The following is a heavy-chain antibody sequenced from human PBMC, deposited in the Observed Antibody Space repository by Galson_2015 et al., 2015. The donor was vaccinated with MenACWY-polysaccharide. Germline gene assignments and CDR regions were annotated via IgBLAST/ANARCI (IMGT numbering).Heavy chain of an antibody. CDR3: AREGDNEVPRDY. V-gene: IGHV3-30-3*01. J-gene: IGHJ4*02. CDR2: TSYDGTNK. Sequence: SLRLSCAASGFSFRHYGLHWVRQAPGKGLEWVAVTSYDGTNKSYAESVKGRFTISRDNSKNTLFLQMNSLRAEDTALYYCAREGDNEVPRDYWGQGTLVTVSA. D-gene: IGHD2-21*01. CDR1: GFSFRHYG.